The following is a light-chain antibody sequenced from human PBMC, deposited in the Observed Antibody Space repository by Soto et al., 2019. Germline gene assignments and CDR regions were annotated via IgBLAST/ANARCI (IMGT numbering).Light chain of an antibody. CDR3: QQYNGYWT. CDR2: EAS. Sequence: DIPMTQSPSTLSASVGDRVTITCRASQSISASLAWYQQKPGKATKLLIYEASSLKSGVPSRFSGSRSGTEYILAIIILQSDYFATYYCQQYNGYWTFGQGTKVEIK. J-gene: IGKJ1*01. CDR1: QSISAS. V-gene: IGKV1-5*03.